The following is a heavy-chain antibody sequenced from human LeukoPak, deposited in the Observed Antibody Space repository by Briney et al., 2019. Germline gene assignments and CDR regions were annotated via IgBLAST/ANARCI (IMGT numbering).Heavy chain of an antibody. CDR2: IYYTGRT. CDR3: ARHGPGVAVTTGNLSFDY. V-gene: IGHV4-39*01. Sequence: PSETLSLTCIVSAGSITNSDYYWDWIRQSPGKGLEWIGSIYYTGRTYYNPSLKSRVTISVDTSKNQFSLKLSSVTAADTAVYYCARHGPGVAVTTGNLSFDYWGQGTLVTVSS. D-gene: IGHD4-17*01. CDR1: AGSITNSDYY. J-gene: IGHJ4*02.